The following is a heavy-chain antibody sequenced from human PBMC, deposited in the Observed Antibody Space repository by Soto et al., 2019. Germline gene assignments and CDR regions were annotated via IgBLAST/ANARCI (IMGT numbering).Heavy chain of an antibody. Sequence: PGGSLRLSCSASGFIFSESTIYWVRQVPGKGLEAISAVSASGRSTYYADSVKDRFTISRDNSKNTLFLQMGSLRPEDTAIYYCVKQAHGLDGVAFDYWGQGTQVTVCS. J-gene: IGHJ4*02. CDR2: VSASGRST. CDR1: GFIFSEST. V-gene: IGHV3-64D*06. D-gene: IGHD2-15*01. CDR3: VKQAHGLDGVAFDY.